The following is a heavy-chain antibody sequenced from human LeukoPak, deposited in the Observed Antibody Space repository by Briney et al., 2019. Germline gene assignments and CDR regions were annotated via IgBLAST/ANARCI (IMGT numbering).Heavy chain of an antibody. CDR3: ARANRPGSGSDY. D-gene: IGHD5-12*01. CDR1: GYTFTRYG. J-gene: IGHJ4*02. CDR2: ISAYNGNT. V-gene: IGHV1-18*01. Sequence: ASVKVSCTASGYTFTRYGISWVRQAPGQGLEWMGWISAYNGNTNYAQKLQGRVTMTTDTSTSTAYMELRSLRSDDTAVYYCARANRPGSGSDYWGQGTLVTVSS.